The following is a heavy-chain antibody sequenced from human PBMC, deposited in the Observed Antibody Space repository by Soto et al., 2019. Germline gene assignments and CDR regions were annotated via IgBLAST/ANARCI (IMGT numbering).Heavy chain of an antibody. CDR1: GYTFTSYG. V-gene: IGHV1-18*04. CDR3: ARDPGLGSSHPPLDY. CDR2: ISPYNGKT. J-gene: IGHJ4*01. D-gene: IGHD3-10*01. Sequence: ASVKVSCKASGYTFTSYGLSWVRQAPGQGLEWMGWISPYNGKTEHSPKFHDRVTMTTDISMSTAYMELSSLTSEDSAIYYCARDPGLGSSHPPLDYWGQGSLVTVSS.